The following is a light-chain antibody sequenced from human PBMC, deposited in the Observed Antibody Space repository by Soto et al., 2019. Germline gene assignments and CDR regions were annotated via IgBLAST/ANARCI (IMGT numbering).Light chain of an antibody. Sequence: QSALTQPASVSGSPGQSITISCTGTSSDVGGYNYVSWYQQHPGKAPKLMIYEVSNRPSGVSNRFSGSKSGNTASLTISGLQAEDEADYYCSSYTSSSSRFGTGTNVTVL. CDR3: SSYTSSSSR. V-gene: IGLV2-14*01. CDR1: SSDVGGYNY. CDR2: EVS. J-gene: IGLJ1*01.